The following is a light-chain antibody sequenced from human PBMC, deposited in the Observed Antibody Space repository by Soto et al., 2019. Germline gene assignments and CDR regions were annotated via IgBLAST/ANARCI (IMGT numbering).Light chain of an antibody. V-gene: IGKV1-5*03. J-gene: IGKJ4*01. Sequence: DIQMTQSPSTLSASVGDRVTITCRASQSISTWLAWYQQKPGKAPKLLIYKASNLEGGVPSRFSGSGSGTEFTITINSLQPDDFATHYCQQYNTYPLSFGGGTTVEIK. CDR3: QQYNTYPLS. CDR1: QSISTW. CDR2: KAS.